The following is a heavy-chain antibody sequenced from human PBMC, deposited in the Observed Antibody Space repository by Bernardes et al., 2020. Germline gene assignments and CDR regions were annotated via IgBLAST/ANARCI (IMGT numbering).Heavy chain of an antibody. D-gene: IGHD2-2*01. CDR2: MYYNESP. CDR1: GGSISRHY. Sequence: SETLSLTCTVSGGSISRHYWSWIRQPPGKGLEWIGYMYYNESPNYSPSLRSRVTISVDTPKNQFSLKLSSVTAADTAVYYCAGARVDCSSTSSCYGPFDSWGQGTLVTVSS. J-gene: IGHJ4*02. V-gene: IGHV4-59*11. CDR3: AGARVDCSSTSSCYGPFDS.